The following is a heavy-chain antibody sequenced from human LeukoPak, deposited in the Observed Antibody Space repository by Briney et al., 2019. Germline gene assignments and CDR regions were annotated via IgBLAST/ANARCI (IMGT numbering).Heavy chain of an antibody. V-gene: IGHV3-30-3*01. J-gene: IGHJ6*02. CDR3: ARVPGSYPENYYYGMDV. CDR2: ISYDGSNK. D-gene: IGHD1-26*01. CDR1: GFTFSSYA. Sequence: GGSLRPSCAASGFTFSSYAMHWVRQAPGKGLEWVAVISYDGSNKYYADSVKGRFTISRDNSKDTLYLQMNSLRAEDTAVYYCARVPGSYPENYYYGMDVWGQGTTVTVSS.